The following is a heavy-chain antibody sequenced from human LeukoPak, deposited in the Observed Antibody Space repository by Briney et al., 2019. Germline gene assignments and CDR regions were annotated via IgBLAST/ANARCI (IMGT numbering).Heavy chain of an antibody. V-gene: IGHV4-38-2*02. Sequence: PSETLSLTCTVSGYSISSGYYWGWIRQPPGKGLEWIGSIYHSGSTYYNPSLKSRVTISVDTSKNQFSLKLSSVTAADTAVYYYARSPGDILTGPREAFDIWGQGTMVTVSS. CDR2: IYHSGST. CDR3: ARSPGDILTGPREAFDI. J-gene: IGHJ3*02. D-gene: IGHD3-9*01. CDR1: GYSISSGYY.